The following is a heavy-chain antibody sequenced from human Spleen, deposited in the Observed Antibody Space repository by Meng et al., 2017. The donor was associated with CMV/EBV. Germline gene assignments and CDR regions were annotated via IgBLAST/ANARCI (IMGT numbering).Heavy chain of an antibody. CDR1: AGCICSSGYV. D-gene: IGHD6-6*01. V-gene: IGHV4-30-4*08. CDR3: AREYTSSSNWFDP. J-gene: IGHJ5*02. CDR2: IYYSDSA. Sequence: AAGCICSSGYVGSWIRQAPGKGLGWIGFIYYSDSAHDYPSIKSRVTISVDTSKNKFSLKLSSVTAADTAVYYGAREYTSSSNWFDPWGQGTLVTVSS.